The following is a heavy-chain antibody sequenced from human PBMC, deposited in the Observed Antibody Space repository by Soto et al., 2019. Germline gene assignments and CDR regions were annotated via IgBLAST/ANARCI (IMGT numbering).Heavy chain of an antibody. V-gene: IGHV3-23*01. CDR2: ISGSGGST. Sequence: GGSLRLSCAASGFTFSSYAMSWVRQAPGKGLEWVSAISGSGGSTYYEDSVKGRFTISRDNSKNTLYLQMNSLRAEDKAVYYCAKEACSSTSCYPYYYYYMDVWGKGTTVTVSS. CDR1: GFTFSSYA. CDR3: AKEACSSTSCYPYYYYYMDV. D-gene: IGHD2-2*01. J-gene: IGHJ6*03.